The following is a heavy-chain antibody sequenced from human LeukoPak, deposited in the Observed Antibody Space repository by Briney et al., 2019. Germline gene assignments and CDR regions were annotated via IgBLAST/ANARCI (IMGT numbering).Heavy chain of an antibody. V-gene: IGHV3-21*01. J-gene: IGHJ6*03. CDR1: GFTFSSYS. CDR3: ARDYGDALGYYYYMDV. Sequence: GGSLRLSCAASGFTFSSYSMNWVRQAPGKGLEWVSSISSSSSYIYYAGSVKGRFTISRDNAKNSLYLQMNSLRAEDTAVYYCARDYGDALGYYYYMDVWGKGTTVTVSS. D-gene: IGHD4-17*01. CDR2: ISSSSSYI.